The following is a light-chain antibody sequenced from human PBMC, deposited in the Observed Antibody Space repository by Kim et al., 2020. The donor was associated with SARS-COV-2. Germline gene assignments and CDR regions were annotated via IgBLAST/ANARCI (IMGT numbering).Light chain of an antibody. CDR2: RNN. V-gene: IGLV10-54*01. Sequence: TATITCTGNSNNVGYQGAAWLQQHQGHPPKLLSSRNNNRPSGISERLSASRSGNTASLTITGLQPEDEADYYCSAWDNSLNVWVFGGGTQLTVL. CDR1: SNNVGYQG. CDR3: SAWDNSLNVWV. J-gene: IGLJ3*02.